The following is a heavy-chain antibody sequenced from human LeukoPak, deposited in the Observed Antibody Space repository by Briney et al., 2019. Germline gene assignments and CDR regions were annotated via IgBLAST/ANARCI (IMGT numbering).Heavy chain of an antibody. CDR1: GYTFTSYG. Sequence: ASVKVSCKASGYTFTSYGISWVRQAPGQGLEWMGWISAYNGNTNYAQKLQGRVTMTTDTSTSTAYMELRSLRSDATAVYYCARDRYDILTGYHYFDYWGQGTLVTVSS. V-gene: IGHV1-18*01. CDR2: ISAYNGNT. CDR3: ARDRYDILTGYHYFDY. D-gene: IGHD3-9*01. J-gene: IGHJ4*02.